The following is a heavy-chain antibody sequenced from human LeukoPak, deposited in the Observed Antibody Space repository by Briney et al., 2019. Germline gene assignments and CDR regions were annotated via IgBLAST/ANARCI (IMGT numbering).Heavy chain of an antibody. V-gene: IGHV3-21*01. Sequence: PGGSLRLSCAASGFTFSSYSMNWVRQAPGKGLEWVSSISSSSSYIYYADSVKGRFTISRDNAKNSLYLQMNSLRAEDTAVYYCARDGIAAAGTYYYYYMDVWGKGTTVTVSS. CDR3: ARDGIAAAGTYYYYYMDV. CDR2: ISSSSSYI. CDR1: GFTFSSYS. J-gene: IGHJ6*03. D-gene: IGHD6-13*01.